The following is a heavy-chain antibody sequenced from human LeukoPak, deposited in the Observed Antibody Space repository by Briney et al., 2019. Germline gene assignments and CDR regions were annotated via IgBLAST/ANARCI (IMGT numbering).Heavy chain of an antibody. Sequence: PGRSLRLSCAASGFTFDDYAMHWVRQAPGKGLEWVSGISRNSGSIGYADSVKGRFTISRDNAKNSLYLQMNSLRAEDTALYYCAKDRNELLELDYWGQGTLVTVSS. D-gene: IGHD2-15*01. J-gene: IGHJ4*02. CDR3: AKDRNELLELDY. V-gene: IGHV3-9*01. CDR2: ISRNSGSI. CDR1: GFTFDDYA.